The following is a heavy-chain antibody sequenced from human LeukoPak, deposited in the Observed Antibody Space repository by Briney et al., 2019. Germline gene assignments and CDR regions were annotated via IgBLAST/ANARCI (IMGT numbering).Heavy chain of an antibody. Sequence: ASVKVSCKASGYIFTGYYMHWVRQAPGQGLEWMGWINPNSGGTNYAQKFQGRVTMTRDTSISTAYMELSRLRSDDTAVYYCARAFTMVRGVKYYYMDVWGKGTTVTVSS. V-gene: IGHV1-2*02. D-gene: IGHD3-10*01. J-gene: IGHJ6*03. CDR1: GYIFTGYY. CDR2: INPNSGGT. CDR3: ARAFTMVRGVKYYYMDV.